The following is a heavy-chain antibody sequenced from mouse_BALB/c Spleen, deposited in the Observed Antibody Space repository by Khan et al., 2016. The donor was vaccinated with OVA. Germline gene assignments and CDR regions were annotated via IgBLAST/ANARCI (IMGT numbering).Heavy chain of an antibody. CDR1: GYSITSDYA. Sequence: EVELVESGPGLVKPSQSLSLTCTVTGYSITSDYAWNWIRQFPENKLEWMGYISYSGNTKYNPSLKSRISITRDTSKNQFFLQLNFVTIEDTATYYCARMQGGDFDYWGQGTTLTVSS. CDR3: ARMQGGDFDY. CDR2: ISYSGNT. D-gene: IGHD6-1*01. V-gene: IGHV3-2*02. J-gene: IGHJ2*01.